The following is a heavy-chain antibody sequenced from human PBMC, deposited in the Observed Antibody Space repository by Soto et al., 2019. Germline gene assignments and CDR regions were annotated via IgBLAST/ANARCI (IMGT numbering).Heavy chain of an antibody. CDR2: INVGNGNT. V-gene: IGHV1-3*01. D-gene: IGHD2-15*01. Sequence: ASVKVSCKASGYTFTDYAIHWVRQAPGQGLEWMGWINVGNGNTGYSRKFQGRVTNVRDMSASTAYIEVTSLISEDTAIYYCAREGAHYTPLDHWGQGTLVTVSS. CDR1: GYTFTDYA. CDR3: AREGAHYTPLDH. J-gene: IGHJ4*02.